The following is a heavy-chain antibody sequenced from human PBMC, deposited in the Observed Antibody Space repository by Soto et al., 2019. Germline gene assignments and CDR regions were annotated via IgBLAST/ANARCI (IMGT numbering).Heavy chain of an antibody. CDR3: AKEGGMTGRYYISSPYYFVY. J-gene: IGHJ4*02. V-gene: IGHV3-30*18. Sequence: QVQLVESGGGVVQPGRSLRLSCVASGFTFSSYGMHWVRQAPGKGLEWVAIISYDGSNTYYADSVKGRFTISRDKSKNTXAXRMKSLRAEDTSVYYCAKEGGMTGRYYISSPYYFVYWGQGTLVTVSS. CDR2: ISYDGSNT. D-gene: IGHD3-10*01. CDR1: GFTFSSYG.